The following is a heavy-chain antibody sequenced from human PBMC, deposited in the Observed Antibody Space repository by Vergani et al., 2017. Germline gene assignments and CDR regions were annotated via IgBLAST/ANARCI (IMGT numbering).Heavy chain of an antibody. CDR1: GFTFSSYG. CDR2: IWYDGSNK. V-gene: IGHV3-33*01. J-gene: IGHJ3*02. CDR3: ARDDRYDSSGYWGSGAFDI. D-gene: IGHD3-22*01. Sequence: VQLVESGGGLVQPGRSLRLSCAASGFTFSSYGMHWVRQAPGKGLEWVAVIWYDGSNKYYADSVKGRFTISRDNSKNTLYLQMNSLRAEDTAVYYCARDDRYDSSGYWGSGAFDIWGQGTMVTVSS.